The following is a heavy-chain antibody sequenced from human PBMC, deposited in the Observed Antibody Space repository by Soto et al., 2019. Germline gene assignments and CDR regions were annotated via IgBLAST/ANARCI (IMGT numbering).Heavy chain of an antibody. CDR3: ASSRPGRGVVVVAATPPRNYGMDV. CDR1: GGSFSGYY. D-gene: IGHD2-15*01. Sequence: SETLSLTCAVYGGSFSGYYWSWIRQPPGKGLEWIGEINHSGSTNYNPSLKSRVTISVDTSKNQFSLKLSSVTAADTAVYYCASSRPGRGVVVVAATPPRNYGMDVWGQGTTVTVSS. J-gene: IGHJ6*02. V-gene: IGHV4-34*01. CDR2: INHSGST.